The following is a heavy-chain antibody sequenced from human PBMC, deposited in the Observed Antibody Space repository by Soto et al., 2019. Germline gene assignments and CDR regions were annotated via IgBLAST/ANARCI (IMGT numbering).Heavy chain of an antibody. V-gene: IGHV4-59*08. CDR1: GGSISSYY. CDR3: ARHADQWLLDY. D-gene: IGHD5-12*01. Sequence: SQTLSLTCTVSGGSISSYYWSWIRQPPGKGLEWIGYIYYSGSTNYNPSLKSRVTISVDTSKNQFSLKLSSVTAADTAVYYCARHADQWLLDYWGQGTLVTVSS. J-gene: IGHJ4*02. CDR2: IYYSGST.